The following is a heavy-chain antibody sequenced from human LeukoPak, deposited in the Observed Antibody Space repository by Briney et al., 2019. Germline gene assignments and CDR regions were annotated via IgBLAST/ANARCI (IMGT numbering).Heavy chain of an antibody. CDR2: INPNSGDT. V-gene: IGHV1-2*02. D-gene: IGHD2-8*01. CDR3: ARGGLRVMVYRLYYMDV. J-gene: IGHJ6*03. CDR1: GYSFTGYY. Sequence: GASVKVSCKASGYSFTGYYMHWVRQAPGQGLEWMGWINPNSGDTKYAPKFQGRVTMTRDTSISTAYMELTRLRSDDTAVYYCARGGLRVMVYRLYYMDVWGKGTTVTVSS.